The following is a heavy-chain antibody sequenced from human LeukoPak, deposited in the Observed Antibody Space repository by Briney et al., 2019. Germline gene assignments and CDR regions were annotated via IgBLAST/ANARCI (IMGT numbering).Heavy chain of an antibody. Sequence: GSSVKVSCKASGGTFGSYAISWVRQAPGQGLEWMGGIIPIFGTANYAQKFQGRVTITADESTSTAYMELSSLRSEDTAVYYCARGVGYSYGYRLYFDYWGQGTLVTVSS. D-gene: IGHD5-18*01. CDR1: GGTFGSYA. J-gene: IGHJ4*02. CDR2: IIPIFGTA. CDR3: ARGVGYSYGYRLYFDY. V-gene: IGHV1-69*01.